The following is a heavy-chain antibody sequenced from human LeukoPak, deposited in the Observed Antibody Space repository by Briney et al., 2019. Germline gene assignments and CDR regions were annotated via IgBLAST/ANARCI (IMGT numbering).Heavy chain of an antibody. J-gene: IGHJ3*02. CDR3: ATDPSSKPLRPNDAFDI. D-gene: IGHD4-17*01. Sequence: GGSLRLSCAASGFTFDDYAMHWVRQAPGKGLEWVSGISWNSGSIGYADSVKGRFTISRDNAKNSLYLQMNSLRAEDMALYYCATDPSSKPLRPNDAFDIWGQGTMVTVSS. CDR1: GFTFDDYA. CDR2: ISWNSGSI. V-gene: IGHV3-9*03.